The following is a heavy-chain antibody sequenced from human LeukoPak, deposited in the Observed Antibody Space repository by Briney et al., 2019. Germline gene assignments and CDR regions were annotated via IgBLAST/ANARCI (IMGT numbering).Heavy chain of an antibody. J-gene: IGHJ4*02. Sequence: GGSLRLSCAASGFTVSSNYMSWVRQAPGKGLEWVSGISGSGGTTYYADSVKGRFTISRDNSKNSLSLQVSSLRAEDTAVYYCAKTNGYYSDWGQGTLVTVSS. V-gene: IGHV3-23*01. CDR2: ISGSGGTT. D-gene: IGHD3-22*01. CDR3: AKTNGYYSD. CDR1: GFTVSSNY.